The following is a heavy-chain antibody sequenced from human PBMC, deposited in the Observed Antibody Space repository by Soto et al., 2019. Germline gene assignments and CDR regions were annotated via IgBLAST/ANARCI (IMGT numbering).Heavy chain of an antibody. Sequence: QVQLQESGPGLVKPSQTLSLTCTVSGGSISSGGYYWSWIRQHPGKGLEWIGYIYYSGSTYYNPSRHGQGTLPVDPAKNQCPLKLCPSTAADTAVYYCARWVGATSFDYWGQGTLVTVSS. V-gene: IGHV4-31*01. CDR1: GGSISSGGYY. J-gene: IGHJ4*02. D-gene: IGHD1-26*01. CDR3: ARWVGATSFDY. CDR2: IYYSGST.